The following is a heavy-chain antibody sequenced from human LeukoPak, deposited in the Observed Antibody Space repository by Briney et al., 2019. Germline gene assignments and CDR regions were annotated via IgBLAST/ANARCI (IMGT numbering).Heavy chain of an antibody. J-gene: IGHJ4*02. Sequence: ASVKVSCKASGYTFTGYYMHWVRQAPGQGLEWMGWINPNSGGTNYAQKFQGRVTMTEDTSTDTAYMELSSLRSEDTAVYYCATAYRRGGELDYWGQGTPVTVSS. CDR3: ATAYRRGGELDY. CDR2: INPNSGGT. CDR1: GYTFTGYY. D-gene: IGHD1-7*01. V-gene: IGHV1-2*02.